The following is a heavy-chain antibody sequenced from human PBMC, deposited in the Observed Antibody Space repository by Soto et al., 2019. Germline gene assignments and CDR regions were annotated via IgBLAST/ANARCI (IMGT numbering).Heavy chain of an antibody. J-gene: IGHJ4*02. Sequence: EVQLVESGGGLIQPGGSLRLSCAASGFTVSSNYMNWVRQAPGKGLEWVSAISGSGGSTYYADSVKGRFTISRDNSKNTLYLQMNSLRAEDTAVYYCAKSRYSGYEAWGQGTLVTVSS. CDR1: GFTVSSNY. CDR3: AKSRYSGYEA. D-gene: IGHD5-12*01. CDR2: ISGSGGST. V-gene: IGHV3-23*04.